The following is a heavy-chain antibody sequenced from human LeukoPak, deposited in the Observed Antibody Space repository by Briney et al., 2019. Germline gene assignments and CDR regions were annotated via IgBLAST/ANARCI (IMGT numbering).Heavy chain of an antibody. CDR1: GYTFTSYG. CDR3: SRSRTSSRSDGSCYGRDWFEP. Sequence: ASVKVSCKASGYTFTSYGIGWVRQAPGQGLEWMGWISAYNGNTNYAQKLQGRVTMTTDTSTSTAYIELRSLRSDDTADCYCSRSRTSSRSDGSCYGRDWFEPWGQGTVVTVSS. V-gene: IGHV1-18*01. D-gene: IGHD2-15*01. J-gene: IGHJ5*02. CDR2: ISAYNGNT.